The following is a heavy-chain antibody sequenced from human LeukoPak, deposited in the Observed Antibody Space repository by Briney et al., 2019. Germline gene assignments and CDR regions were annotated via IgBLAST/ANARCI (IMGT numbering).Heavy chain of an antibody. CDR3: AKVLLWFGDSSTGSSFDY. CDR1: GFTFSSYA. D-gene: IGHD3-10*01. V-gene: IGHV3-30-3*01. Sequence: PGGSLRLSCAASGFTFSSYAMHWVRQAPGKGLEWVAVISYDGSNKYYADSVKGRFTISRDNSKNTLYLQMNSLRAEDTAVYYCAKVLLWFGDSSTGSSFDYWGQGTLVTVSS. J-gene: IGHJ4*02. CDR2: ISYDGSNK.